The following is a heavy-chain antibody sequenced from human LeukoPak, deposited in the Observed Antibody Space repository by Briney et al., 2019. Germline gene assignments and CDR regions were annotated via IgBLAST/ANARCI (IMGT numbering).Heavy chain of an antibody. CDR3: ARELRDGYNYLVDY. Sequence: GGSLRLSCAASGFTFSTYSMNWVRQAPGKGLEWVSYISSSGSTIYYADSVKGRFTISRDNAKNSLYLQMNSLRAEDTAVYYCARELRDGYNYLVDYWGQGTLVTVSS. CDR1: GFTFSTYS. J-gene: IGHJ4*02. CDR2: ISSSGSTI. D-gene: IGHD5-24*01. V-gene: IGHV3-48*04.